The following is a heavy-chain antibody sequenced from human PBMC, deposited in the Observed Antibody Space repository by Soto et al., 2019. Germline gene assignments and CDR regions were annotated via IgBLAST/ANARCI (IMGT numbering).Heavy chain of an antibody. CDR3: ARRRVVYGDYGVGLFDI. V-gene: IGHV4-59*08. CDR1: GGSISSYY. Sequence: SETLSLTCNVSGGSISSYYWSWIRQPPGKGLEWIGYIYYSGSTNYNPSLKSRVTISVDTSKNQFSLKLSSVTAADTAVYYCARRRVVYGDYGVGLFDIWGQGTMVTVSS. D-gene: IGHD4-17*01. J-gene: IGHJ3*02. CDR2: IYYSGST.